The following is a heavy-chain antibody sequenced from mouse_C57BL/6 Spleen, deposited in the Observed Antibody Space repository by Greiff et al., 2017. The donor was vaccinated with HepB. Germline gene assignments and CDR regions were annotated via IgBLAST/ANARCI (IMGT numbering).Heavy chain of an antibody. Sequence: QVQLQQPGAELVKPGASVKLSCKASGYTFTSYWMHWVKQRPGQGLEWIGDIYPGSGSTNYNEKFKSKATLTVDTSSSTAYMQLSSLTSEDSAVYYCARGLRSFDYWGQGTTLTVSS. CDR2: IYPGSGST. CDR3: ARGLRSFDY. V-gene: IGHV1-55*01. D-gene: IGHD1-1*01. CDR1: GYTFTSYW. J-gene: IGHJ2*01.